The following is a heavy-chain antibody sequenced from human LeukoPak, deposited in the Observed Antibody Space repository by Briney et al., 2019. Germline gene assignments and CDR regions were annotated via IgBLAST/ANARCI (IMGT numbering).Heavy chain of an antibody. CDR1: GFTFSTYS. Sequence: GGSLRLSCAASGFTFSTYSMNWVRQAPGKGLEWVSYIDPSGSTTYYADSVEGRFTISRDNAKNSLYLQMNSLRAEDTAVYYCAKVQTGYSYAPGAFDIWGQGTMVTVSS. D-gene: IGHD5-18*01. J-gene: IGHJ3*02. CDR3: AKVQTGYSYAPGAFDI. CDR2: IDPSGSTT. V-gene: IGHV3-48*01.